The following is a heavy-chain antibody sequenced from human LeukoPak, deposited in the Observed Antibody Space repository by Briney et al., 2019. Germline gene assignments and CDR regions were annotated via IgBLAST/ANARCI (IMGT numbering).Heavy chain of an antibody. D-gene: IGHD4-17*01. J-gene: IGHJ4*02. Sequence: GASVKVSCKASGYTFTSYGISWVRQAPGQRLEWMGWINAGNGNTKYSQKFQGRVTITRDTSASTAYMELSSLRSEDTAVYYCARREVYGDQRYFDYWGQGTLVTVSS. CDR3: ARREVYGDQRYFDY. V-gene: IGHV1-3*01. CDR1: GYTFTSYG. CDR2: INAGNGNT.